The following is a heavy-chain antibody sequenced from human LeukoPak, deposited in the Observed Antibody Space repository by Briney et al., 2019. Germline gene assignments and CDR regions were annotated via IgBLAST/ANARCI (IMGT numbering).Heavy chain of an antibody. V-gene: IGHV1-69*06. J-gene: IGHJ5*02. D-gene: IGHD6-13*01. CDR2: IIPIFGTA. CDR3: ARVGIAAAGFDP. CDR1: GGTFSSYA. Sequence: ASVKVSCKASGGTFSSYAISWVRQAPGQGLEWMGGIIPIFGTANYAQKFQGRVTITADKSTSTAYMELSSLRSEDTAVYYCARVGIAAAGFDPWGQGTLVTVSS.